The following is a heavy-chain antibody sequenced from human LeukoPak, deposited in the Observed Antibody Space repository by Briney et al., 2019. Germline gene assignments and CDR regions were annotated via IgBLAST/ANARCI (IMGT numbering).Heavy chain of an antibody. CDR2: AYSGGST. V-gene: IGHV3-66*04. Sequence: AGGSLRLSCVASGFTVSSNYMSWVRQAPGKGLEWVSAAYSGGSTYYADSVKGRLTISRDNSKNTLYLQMNSLRGEDTAVDYCARHWEGVESDAFDIWGQGTMVTVSS. J-gene: IGHJ3*02. CDR1: GFTVSSNY. CDR3: ARHWEGVESDAFDI. D-gene: IGHD1-26*01.